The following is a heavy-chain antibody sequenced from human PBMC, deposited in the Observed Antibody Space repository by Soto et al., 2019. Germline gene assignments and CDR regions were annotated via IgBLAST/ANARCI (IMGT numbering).Heavy chain of an antibody. D-gene: IGHD2-2*01. Sequence: QVQLVQSGAEVKKPGSSVKVSCKASGGTFGSYAISWVRQAPGKGLEWMGGIIPIPGTANYAQKFQGRVTIAADESTSTAYMELSSLRSEDTAVYYCARSQGSSTSLEIYYYYYYGMDVWGQGTTFTVSS. J-gene: IGHJ6*02. CDR1: GGTFGSYA. CDR2: IIPIPGTA. CDR3: ARSQGSSTSLEIYYYYYYGMDV. V-gene: IGHV1-69*01.